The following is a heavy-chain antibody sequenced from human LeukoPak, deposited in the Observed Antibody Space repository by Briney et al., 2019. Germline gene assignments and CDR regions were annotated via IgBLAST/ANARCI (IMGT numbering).Heavy chain of an antibody. V-gene: IGHV4-4*07. CDR1: GGSISGYY. J-gene: IGHJ4*02. D-gene: IGHD1/OR15-1a*01. CDR3: ARERVREQSPNFDY. CDR2: IYTSGST. Sequence: SETLSLTCTVSGGSISGYYWSWIRQPAGKGLEWIGRIYTSGSTNYNPSLKSRVTMSVDTSKNQFSLKLSSVTAADTAVYYCARERVREQSPNFDYWGQGTLVTVSS.